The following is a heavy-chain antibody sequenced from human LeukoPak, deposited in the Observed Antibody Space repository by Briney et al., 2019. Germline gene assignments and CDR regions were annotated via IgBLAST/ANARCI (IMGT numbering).Heavy chain of an antibody. CDR2: VSFDGRNK. J-gene: IGHJ4*02. V-gene: IGHV3-30*19. D-gene: IGHD1-26*01. CDR3: VRIVGHTTTDF. CDR1: GFTFSSYG. Sequence: GGSLRLSCAASGFTFSSYGMHWVRQAPGKGLEWVSFVSFDGRNKNYAGSVRGRFTISRDNSKNTLYLQMNSVTYEDTAVYFCVRIVGHTTTDFWGQGTIVTVSS.